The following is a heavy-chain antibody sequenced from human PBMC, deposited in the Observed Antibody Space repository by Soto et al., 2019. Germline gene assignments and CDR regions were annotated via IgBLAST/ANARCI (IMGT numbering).Heavy chain of an antibody. CDR3: ARDFTDSSGPTLGMGV. D-gene: IGHD6-19*01. J-gene: IGHJ6*02. Sequence: TLSLTCTVSGGSISSGGYYWSWIRQHPGKGLEWIGYIYYSGSTYYNPSLKSRVTISVDTSKDQFSLKLSSVTAADTAVYYCARDFTDSSGPTLGMGVWGQGTTVTVSS. CDR2: IYYSGST. V-gene: IGHV4-31*03. CDR1: GGSISSGGYY.